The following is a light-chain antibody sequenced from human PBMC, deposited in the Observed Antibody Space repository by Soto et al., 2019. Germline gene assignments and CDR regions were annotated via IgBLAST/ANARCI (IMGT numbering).Light chain of an antibody. CDR3: QQCGTLPLT. V-gene: IGKV3-20*01. CDR1: QSVGNNY. Sequence: EIVLTQSPDTLSLSPGDRATLSCRASQSVGNNYLAWFQQKPGQAPRLLIDDASSRATGIPDRLSGSGSGTDFTLTISRLEPEDFAVYYCQQCGTLPLTFGGGTKVDLK. CDR2: DAS. J-gene: IGKJ4*01.